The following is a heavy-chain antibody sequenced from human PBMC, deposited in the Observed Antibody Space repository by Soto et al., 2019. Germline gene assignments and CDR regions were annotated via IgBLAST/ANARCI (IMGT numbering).Heavy chain of an antibody. J-gene: IGHJ4*02. D-gene: IGHD5-12*01. CDR3: AAGGGLPRYY. V-gene: IGHV4-30-2*01. CDR1: GGSIRGGGSS. Sequence: QLQLQESGSGLVKPSQTLSLTGVVSGGSIRGGGSSWSWIRNPPGKGLEWIGYIYHSGSTYSNPSLKSRVTISVDRSKNQFSLKLSSVTAADTAVYYCAAGGGLPRYYWGQGTLVTVSS. CDR2: IYHSGST.